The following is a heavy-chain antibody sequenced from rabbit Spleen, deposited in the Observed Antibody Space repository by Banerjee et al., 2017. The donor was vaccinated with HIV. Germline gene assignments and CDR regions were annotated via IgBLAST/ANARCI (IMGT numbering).Heavy chain of an antibody. D-gene: IGHD4-1*01. J-gene: IGHJ4*01. CDR2: IDPVFGST. V-gene: IGHV1S47*01. Sequence: QEQLVESGGGLVQPGGSLKLSCKVSGFDFRQYGVTWVRQAPGKGLEWIGYIDPVFGSTYYASWVNGRFTISSHNAQNTLYLQLNSLTAADTATYFCARVMYSSGWGADFNLWGPGTLVTVS. CDR1: GFDFRQYG. CDR3: ARVMYSSGWGADFNL.